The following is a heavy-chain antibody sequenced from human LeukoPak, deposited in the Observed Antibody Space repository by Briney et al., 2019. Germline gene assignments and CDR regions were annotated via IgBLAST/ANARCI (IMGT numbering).Heavy chain of an antibody. V-gene: IGHV3-23*01. CDR1: GFTFSSYV. CDR3: ARDHSPDYYYYGMDV. D-gene: IGHD2-15*01. J-gene: IGHJ6*02. CDR2: VSGSGSST. Sequence: GGSLRLSCAASGFTFSSYVMNWVRQAPGKGLEWVSAVSGSGSSTYYADSVKGRFTISRDNADNSLYLQMNSLRAEDTAVYYCARDHSPDYYYYGMDVWGQGTTVTVSS.